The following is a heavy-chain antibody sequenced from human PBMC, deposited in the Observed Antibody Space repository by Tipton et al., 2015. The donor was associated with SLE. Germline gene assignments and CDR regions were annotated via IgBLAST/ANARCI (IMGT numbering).Heavy chain of an antibody. D-gene: IGHD2-2*01. CDR1: GFTFNNYA. CDR2: MWSGATFR. V-gene: IGHV3-33*01. CDR3: ARGFCTSTHCDYSYAMDV. J-gene: IGHJ6*02. Sequence: SLRLSCAGSGFTFNNYAIHWVRQAPGKGREWVAVMWSGATFRYYADSVKGRFTISRDGSENTVSLLMDSLRVEDTAMYYCARGFCTSTHCDYSYAMDVWGQGTTVTVSS.